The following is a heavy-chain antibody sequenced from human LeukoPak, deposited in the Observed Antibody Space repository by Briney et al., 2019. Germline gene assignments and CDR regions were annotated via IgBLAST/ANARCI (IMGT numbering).Heavy chain of an antibody. Sequence: ASVKVSCKASGYTFTSYHMHWVRQAPGQGLEWMGIINPSGGTTNYAQKFQGRVTITADKSTSTAYMELSSLRSEDTAVYYCARDPNYYDSSGYYYWFDPWGQGTLVTVSS. CDR2: INPSGGTT. D-gene: IGHD3-22*01. CDR1: GYTFTSYH. V-gene: IGHV1-46*01. J-gene: IGHJ5*02. CDR3: ARDPNYYDSSGYYYWFDP.